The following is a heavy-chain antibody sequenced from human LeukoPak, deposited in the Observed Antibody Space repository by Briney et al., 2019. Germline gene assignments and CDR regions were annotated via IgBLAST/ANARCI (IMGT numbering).Heavy chain of an antibody. CDR2: INPSGGST. Sequence: ASVKVSCKASGYTFTSYYIHWVRQAPGQGLEWMGIINPSGGSTSYAQKFQGRVTMTRDMSTSTVYMELSSLRSEDTAVYYCARAGGGNYYDSSGYWSWFDPWGQGTLVTVSS. CDR1: GYTFTSYY. CDR3: ARAGGGNYYDSSGYWSWFDP. V-gene: IGHV1-46*01. J-gene: IGHJ5*02. D-gene: IGHD3-22*01.